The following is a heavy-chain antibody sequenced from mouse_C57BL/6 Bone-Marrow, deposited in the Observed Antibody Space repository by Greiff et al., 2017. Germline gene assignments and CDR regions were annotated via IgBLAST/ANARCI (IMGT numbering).Heavy chain of an antibody. CDR1: GFTFSDYY. D-gene: IGHD2-12*01. Sequence: EVKLVESEGGLVQPGSSMKLSCTASGFTFSDYYMAWVRQVPEKGLEWVANINYDGSSTYYLDSLKSRFIISRDNAKNILYLQMSSLKSEDTATYYCASYCYDRGYYAMDYWGQGTSVTVSS. V-gene: IGHV5-16*01. CDR2: INYDGSST. CDR3: ASYCYDRGYYAMDY. J-gene: IGHJ4*01.